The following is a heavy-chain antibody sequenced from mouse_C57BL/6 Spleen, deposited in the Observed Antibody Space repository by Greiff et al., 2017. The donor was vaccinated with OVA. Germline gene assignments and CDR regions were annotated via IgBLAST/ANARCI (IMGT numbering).Heavy chain of an antibody. CDR1: GYTFTSYW. J-gene: IGHJ3*01. CDR2: IYPSDSET. V-gene: IGHV1-61*01. D-gene: IGHD2-2*01. Sequence: VQLQQPGAELVRPGSSVKLSCKASGYTFTSYWMDWVKQRPGQGLEWIGNIYPSDSETHYNQKFKDKATLTVDKSSSTAYMQLSSLTSEDSAVYYCARSTMVTTQGFAYWGQGTLVTVSA. CDR3: ARSTMVTTQGFAY.